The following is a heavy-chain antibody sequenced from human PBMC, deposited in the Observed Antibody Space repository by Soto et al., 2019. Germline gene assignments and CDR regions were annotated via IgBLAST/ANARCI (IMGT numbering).Heavy chain of an antibody. D-gene: IGHD4-17*01. CDR2: IYYSGST. J-gene: IGHJ4*02. Sequence: XATLSVTCTVYGDSMRSFYWSWIRQPPGKGLEWIGNIYYSGSTNYNPSRKSRVTMSVDMSKNQVSLKLSSVTAADTAVYYCTRVGGYYGDYPNFDYWGQGALVTVSS. CDR3: TRVGGYYGDYPNFDY. V-gene: IGHV4-59*01. CDR1: GDSMRSFY.